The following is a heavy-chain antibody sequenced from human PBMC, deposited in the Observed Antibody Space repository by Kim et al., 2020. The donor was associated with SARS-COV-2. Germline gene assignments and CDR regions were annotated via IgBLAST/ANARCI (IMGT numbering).Heavy chain of an antibody. D-gene: IGHD3-22*01. CDR3: ARLVNRVGHSSSGYYYYFDY. V-gene: IGHV4-59*08. CDR2: IYYSGST. J-gene: IGHJ4*02. CDR1: GGSISSYY. Sequence: SETLSLTCTVSGGSISSYYWSWIRQPPGKGLEWIGYIYYSGSTNYNPSLKSRVTISVDTSKNQFSLKLSSVTAADTAVYYCARLVNRVGHSSSGYYYYFDYWGQGTLVTVSS.